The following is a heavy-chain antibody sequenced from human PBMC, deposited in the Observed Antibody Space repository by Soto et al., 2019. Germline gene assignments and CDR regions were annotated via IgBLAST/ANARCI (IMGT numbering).Heavy chain of an antibody. CDR3: ASANSGFVSEGFDL. D-gene: IGHD3-22*01. CDR2: IYYGGST. J-gene: IGHJ3*01. V-gene: IGHV4-59*01. CDR1: GGSIDSYY. Sequence: SETLSLTCTVSGGSIDSYYWNWIRQTPGKGLEWIGYIYYGGSTNYNPSLKSRVTISVDTSKNQFSLILTSVTAADTGVYYCASANSGFVSEGFDLWGQGTMVTVSS.